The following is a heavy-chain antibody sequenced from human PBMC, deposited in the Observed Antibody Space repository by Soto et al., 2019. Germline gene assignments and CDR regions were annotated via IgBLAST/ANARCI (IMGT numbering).Heavy chain of an antibody. V-gene: IGHV4-31*03. D-gene: IGHD2-2*01. Sequence: NPSETLSLTCTVSGGSISSGGYYWSWIRQHPGEGLEWIGYIYYSGSTYYNPSLKSRVTISVDTSKNQFSLKLSSVTAADTAVYYCTTDSYINMPIVRFDYWGHGTLVTVSS. CDR3: TTDSYINMPIVRFDY. CDR1: GGSISSGGYY. J-gene: IGHJ4*01. CDR2: IYYSGST.